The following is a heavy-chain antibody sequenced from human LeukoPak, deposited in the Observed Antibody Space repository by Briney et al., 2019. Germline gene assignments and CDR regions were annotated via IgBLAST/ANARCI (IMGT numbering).Heavy chain of an antibody. D-gene: IGHD2-8*01. V-gene: IGHV3-9*01. CDR1: GFIFNNYA. J-gene: IGHJ6*02. Sequence: GGSLRLSCAGSGFIFNNYAMHWVRQPPGKGLEWVSGISWNSGSIDYADSVKGRFTISRDNAKNSLYVQMNSLRAEDTAVYYCARLGFCTSGVCPANVWGRGTTVTVSS. CDR3: ARLGFCTSGVCPANV. CDR2: ISWNSGSI.